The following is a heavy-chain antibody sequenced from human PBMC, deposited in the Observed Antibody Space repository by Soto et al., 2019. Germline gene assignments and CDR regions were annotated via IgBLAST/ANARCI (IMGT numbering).Heavy chain of an antibody. CDR2: INPSGGST. V-gene: IGHV1-46*01. J-gene: IGHJ4*02. D-gene: IGHD1-26*01. Sequence: GASVKVSCKASGYTFSSYYIHWVRPAPGQGLEWMGIINPSGGSTSYAQKFQGRVTMTRDTSTSTVYMELSSLRSEDTAVYYCARPAGAAHYSFDYWGQGTLVTVSS. CDR1: GYTFSSYY. CDR3: ARPAGAAHYSFDY.